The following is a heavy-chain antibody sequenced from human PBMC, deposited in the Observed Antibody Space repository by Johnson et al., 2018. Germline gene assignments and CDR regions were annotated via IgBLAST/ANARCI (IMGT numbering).Heavy chain of an antibody. J-gene: IGHJ3*02. CDR2: ISYDGSNK. D-gene: IGHD6-19*01. CDR1: GFTFSSYA. Sequence: QVRLVQAGGGVVQPGRSLRLSCAASGFTFSSYAMHWVRQAPGKGLEWVAVISYDGSNKYYADSVKGRFTISRDNSKNTMYLKIKSLRADDTAVYYCWRSAIQPWLVSGIWGQGTMVTVSA. V-gene: IGHV3-30-3*01. CDR3: WRSAIQPWLVSGI.